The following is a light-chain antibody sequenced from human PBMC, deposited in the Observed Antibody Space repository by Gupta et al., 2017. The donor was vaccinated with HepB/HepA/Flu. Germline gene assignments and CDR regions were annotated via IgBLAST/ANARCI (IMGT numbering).Light chain of an antibody. CDR1: QNINNN. V-gene: IGKV3-15*01. J-gene: IGKJ1*01. Sequence: EMMMTQSPATLSVSPGEKATLSCRASQNINNNLAWYQQKPGQAPRLLIFGASTRATGIPARFSGSGSGTDFTLTIISLQSDDFAVYYCHQYNSWPLTFGQGTRVEI. CDR3: HQYNSWPLT. CDR2: GAS.